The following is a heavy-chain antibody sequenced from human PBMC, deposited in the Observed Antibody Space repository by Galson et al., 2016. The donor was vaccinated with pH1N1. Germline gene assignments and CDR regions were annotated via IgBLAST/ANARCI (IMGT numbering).Heavy chain of an antibody. Sequence: QSGAEVKKPGESLKISCKGSGHKFTSSWIGWVRQMPGKGLEWMGIIYLGGSLIRYRPSFQGQVPIPADKSVNIVYLDWGSLKASDTAMYYWARQNDYGDYRGDAFDIWGQGTMVTVSS. V-gene: IGHV5-51*01. J-gene: IGHJ3*02. CDR1: GHKFTSSW. D-gene: IGHD4-17*01. CDR3: ARQNDYGDYRGDAFDI. CDR2: IYLGGSLI.